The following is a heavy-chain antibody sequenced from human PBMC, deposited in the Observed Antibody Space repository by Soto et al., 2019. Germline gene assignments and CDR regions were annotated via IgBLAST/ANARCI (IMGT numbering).Heavy chain of an antibody. Sequence: EVPLVESGGGLVQPGGSLRLSCAASGFTFSSYWMSWVRQAPGKGLEWVANIKQDGSEKYYVDSVKGRFTISRDNAKDSLYLQMNSVRAEDTAVYYCARESYDILPGYEGSYYFDYWGQGTLVTVSS. J-gene: IGHJ4*02. V-gene: IGHV3-7*04. D-gene: IGHD3-9*01. CDR1: GFTFSSYW. CDR3: ARESYDILPGYEGSYYFDY. CDR2: IKQDGSEK.